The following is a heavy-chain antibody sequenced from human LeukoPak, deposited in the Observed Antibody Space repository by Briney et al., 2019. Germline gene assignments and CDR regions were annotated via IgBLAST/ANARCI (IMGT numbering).Heavy chain of an antibody. J-gene: IGHJ6*03. D-gene: IGHD6-13*01. CDR2: ISAYNGNT. CDR1: GYTFTSYG. Sequence: ASVKVSCKASGYTFTSYGISWVRQAPGQGLEGMGWISAYNGNTNYAQKLQGRVTMTTDTSTSTAYMELRSLRSDDTAVYYCARDLSSSWYPYYYYMDVWGKGTTVTVSS. CDR3: ARDLSSSWYPYYYYMDV. V-gene: IGHV1-18*01.